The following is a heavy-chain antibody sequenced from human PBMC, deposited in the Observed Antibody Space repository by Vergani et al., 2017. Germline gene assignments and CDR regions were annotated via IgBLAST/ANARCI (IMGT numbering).Heavy chain of an antibody. J-gene: IGHJ6*02. CDR3: ARAKTGYYYYGMDV. V-gene: IGHV1-2*04. CDR1: GYTFTGYY. CDR2: INPNSGGT. Sequence: QVQLVQSGAEVKKPGASVKVSCKASGYTFTGYYMYWVRQAPGQGLEWMGWINPNSGGTNYAQKFQGWVTMTRDTSISTAYMELSRLRSDDTAVYYCARAKTGYYYYGMDVWGQGTTVTVSS.